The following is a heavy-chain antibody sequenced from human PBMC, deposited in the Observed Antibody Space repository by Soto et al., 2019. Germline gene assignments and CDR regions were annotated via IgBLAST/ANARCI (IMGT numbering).Heavy chain of an antibody. CDR2: ISSNSRTK. J-gene: IGHJ4*02. CDR3: TRDGRGGDRSDY. D-gene: IGHD2-21*02. CDR1: GFDFNYWN. V-gene: IGHV3-48*02. Sequence: EVQLVESGGGLVQPGGSLRLSCEASGFDFNYWNMNWIRQAPGRGLEWLSYISSNSRTKYYADSVRGRFTISRDNSKNSLYLQMYSLRDEDTAVYYCTRDGRGGDRSDYWGQGTLVTVSS.